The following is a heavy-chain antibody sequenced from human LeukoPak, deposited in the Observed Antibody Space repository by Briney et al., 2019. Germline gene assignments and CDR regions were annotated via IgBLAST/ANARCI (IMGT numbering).Heavy chain of an antibody. CDR2: ITGSGDNT. J-gene: IGHJ3*02. D-gene: IGHD6-19*01. V-gene: IGHV3-23*01. CDR3: AKAPYSSGWYAFDI. CDR1: GFTFSSYA. Sequence: GGSLRLSCAASGFTFSSYAMNWVRQAPGKGLEWVSAITGSGDNTYYADSVKGRFTISRDNSRNTLYLQMNSLRAEDTAVYYCAKAPYSSGWYAFDIWGQGTMVTVSS.